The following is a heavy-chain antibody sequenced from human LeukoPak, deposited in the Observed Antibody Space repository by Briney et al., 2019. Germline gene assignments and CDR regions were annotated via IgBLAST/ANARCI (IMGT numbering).Heavy chain of an antibody. J-gene: IGHJ4*02. V-gene: IGHV1-2*02. D-gene: IGHD2-15*01. CDR2: INPNSGGT. CDR1: GYTFTGYY. Sequence: ASVKVSCKASGYTFTGYYMHWVRQAPGQGREWMGWINPNSGGTNYAQKFQGRVTMTRDTSISTAYMELSRLRSDDTAVYYCARDFSPSFPALGYDYWGQGTLVTVSS. CDR3: ARDFSPSFPALGYDY.